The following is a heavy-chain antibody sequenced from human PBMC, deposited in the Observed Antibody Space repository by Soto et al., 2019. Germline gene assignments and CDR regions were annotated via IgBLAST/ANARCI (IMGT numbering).Heavy chain of an antibody. Sequence: GGSLRLSXAASGFTFDDYAMHWVRQAPGKGLEWVSGISWNSGSIGYADSVKGRFTISRDNAKNSLYLQMNSLRAEDTALYYCPKDISAKVGYYYYGMDVWGQGTTVTVSS. CDR3: PKDISAKVGYYYYGMDV. CDR1: GFTFDDYA. J-gene: IGHJ6*02. CDR2: ISWNSGSI. V-gene: IGHV3-9*01. D-gene: IGHD6-25*01.